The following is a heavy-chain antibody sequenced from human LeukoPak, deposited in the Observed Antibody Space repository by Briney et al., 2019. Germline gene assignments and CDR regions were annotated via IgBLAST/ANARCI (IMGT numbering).Heavy chain of an antibody. CDR1: GFTFSSAL. D-gene: IGHD2-21*01. Sequence: PGGSLRLSCAASGFTFSSALMSWVRQAPGKGLEGVGRIKTKTDGGTTDYAAPVKGRFTISRDDSKNTLTLQMNTLKTEDTAVYYCTAERHYSFYYWGQGTLVTVSS. J-gene: IGHJ4*02. CDR2: IKTKTDGGTT. V-gene: IGHV3-15*01. CDR3: TAERHYSFYY.